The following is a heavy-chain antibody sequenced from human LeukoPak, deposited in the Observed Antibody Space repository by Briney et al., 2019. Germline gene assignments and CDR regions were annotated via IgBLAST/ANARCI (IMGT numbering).Heavy chain of an antibody. Sequence: GGSLRLSCAASGFTFNSYWMSWVRQAPGKGLEWVANINHDGSETHYVDSVKGRFTISRDNVKKSLFLQMNSLRAEDTAVYHCAREYIGSSDFDYWGRGTLVTVSS. CDR2: INHDGSET. CDR1: GFTFNSYW. V-gene: IGHV3-7*04. D-gene: IGHD1-26*01. CDR3: AREYIGSSDFDY. J-gene: IGHJ4*02.